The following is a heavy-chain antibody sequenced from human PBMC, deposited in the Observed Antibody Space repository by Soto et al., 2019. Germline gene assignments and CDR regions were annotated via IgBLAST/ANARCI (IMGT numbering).Heavy chain of an antibody. Sequence: QVQLVESGGGVVQPGRSLRLSCAASGFSFSNYGMHWVRQAPGKGPEWVAVIWSDGSDKYYADSVKGRFAISRDNSQSTLYLQLNTLRAEDTAVYYWARGLGVGGTTYYFAMDVWGQGTTVTVSS. CDR1: GFSFSNYG. D-gene: IGHD1-26*01. CDR2: IWSDGSDK. J-gene: IGHJ6*02. V-gene: IGHV3-33*01. CDR3: ARGLGVGGTTYYFAMDV.